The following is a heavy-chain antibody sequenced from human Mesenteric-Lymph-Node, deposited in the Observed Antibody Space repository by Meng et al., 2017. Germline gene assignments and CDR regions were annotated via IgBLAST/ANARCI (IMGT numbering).Heavy chain of an antibody. V-gene: IGHV3-21*01. CDR2: IDSNSSYR. Sequence: SLMISCEVSGFTFSSYSMSWVRQAPGQGLEWVSCIDSNSSYRYYADSVKGRFTISRDNAKNSLSLQMSSLSGEDTAVYYCARGTGRHYWPVFDSWGQGTLVTVSS. CDR3: ARGTGRHYWPVFDS. CDR1: GFTFSSYS. J-gene: IGHJ4*02. D-gene: IGHD2-8*02.